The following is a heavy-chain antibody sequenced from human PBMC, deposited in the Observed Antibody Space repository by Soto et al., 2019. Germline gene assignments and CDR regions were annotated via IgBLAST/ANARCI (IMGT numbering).Heavy chain of an antibody. D-gene: IGHD3-3*01. CDR2: ISSGSRTI. CDR1: GFSLSDYA. V-gene: IGHV3-48*02. CDR3: ARIKLVEWFFINVAVYDMDV. J-gene: IGHJ6*02. Sequence: GGSLRLSCVASGFSLSDYAVNWVRQAPGKGLEWVSFISSGSRTIYYADSVEGRFTVSRDNARNSVSLQMDSLRDEDAAVYYCARIKLVEWFFINVAVYDMDVWGQGTPVTVSS.